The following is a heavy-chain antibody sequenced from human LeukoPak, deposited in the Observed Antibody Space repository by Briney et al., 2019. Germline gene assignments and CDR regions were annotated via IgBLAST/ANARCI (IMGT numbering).Heavy chain of an antibody. CDR3: VRLHDSRPSS. J-gene: IGHJ5*02. CDR1: GFTFSDYY. D-gene: IGHD3-16*01. CDR2: VSGTSSFT. V-gene: IGHV3-11*06. Sequence: GGSLRLSCAASGFTFSDYYMSWIRQAPGKGLEWVSYVSGTSSFTSYADSVRGRFTISGDNAKNSLYLQMNSLRAEDTAVYYCVRLHDSRPSSWGQGALVTVSS.